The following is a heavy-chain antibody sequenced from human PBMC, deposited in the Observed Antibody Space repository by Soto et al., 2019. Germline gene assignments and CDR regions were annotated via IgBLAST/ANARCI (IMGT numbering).Heavy chain of an antibody. CDR1: GYTFTSYG. D-gene: IGHD6-19*01. Sequence: ASVKVSCTASGYTFTSYGISWVRQAPGQGLEWMGWISAYNGNTNYAQKLQGRVTMTTDTSTSTAYMELRSLRSDDTAVYYCARDGYPTYSSGWYSSGYWGQGTLVTVSS. V-gene: IGHV1-18*01. J-gene: IGHJ4*02. CDR3: ARDGYPTYSSGWYSSGY. CDR2: ISAYNGNT.